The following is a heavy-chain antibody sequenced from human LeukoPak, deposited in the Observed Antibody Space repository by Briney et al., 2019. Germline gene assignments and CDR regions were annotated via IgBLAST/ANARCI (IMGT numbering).Heavy chain of an antibody. J-gene: IGHJ4*02. D-gene: IGHD3-22*01. CDR3: ARHSSDNGGYYVDY. Sequence: GQSLRISCKGSGYTFNTYWIGWVRQTPGKGLEWLGILYPGDSDVRYRPSFQGQVTISADKSISTAYLQWSSLKASDTAIYFCARHSSDNGGYYVDYWGQGTLVAVSS. V-gene: IGHV5-51*01. CDR1: GYTFNTYW. CDR2: LYPGDSDV.